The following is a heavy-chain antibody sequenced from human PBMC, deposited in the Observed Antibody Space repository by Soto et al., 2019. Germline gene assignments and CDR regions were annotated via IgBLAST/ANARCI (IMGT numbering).Heavy chain of an antibody. D-gene: IGHD2-2*01. CDR3: VKTLPGSLSDPHQLLERFDY. V-gene: IGHV3-30*18. CDR1: CFRFMSYG. Sequence: PGGSLRLSCAVSCFRFMSYGMHWVRQAPGKGLEWVAVISYDGNDEYYAESVRGRFTISRDNSKNTLYLQMNTLRPDDTAVYYCVKTLPGSLSDPHQLLERFDYWGQGTLVTVSS. J-gene: IGHJ4*02. CDR2: ISYDGNDE.